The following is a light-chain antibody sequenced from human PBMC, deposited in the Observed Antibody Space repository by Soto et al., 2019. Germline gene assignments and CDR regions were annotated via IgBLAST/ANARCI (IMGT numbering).Light chain of an antibody. CDR2: DAS. CDR1: QRVASD. V-gene: IGKV3-20*01. J-gene: IGKJ1*01. CDR3: QQYLNSPRT. Sequence: VLTQSPGTLSLSPGEGATLSCRASQRVASDLAWYLQKPGQPPRLLIYDASIRATGIPDRISGNGSERDFTLTISRLEPEDAAVYYCQQYLNSPRTFGQGTKLEIK.